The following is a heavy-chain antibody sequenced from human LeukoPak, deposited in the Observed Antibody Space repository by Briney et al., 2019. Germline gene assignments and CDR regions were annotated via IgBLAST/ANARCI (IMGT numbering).Heavy chain of an antibody. CDR3: ARGRRYYDSSGYPTYFDY. V-gene: IGHV4-34*01. J-gene: IGHJ4*02. CDR2: INHSGST. D-gene: IGHD3-22*01. CDR1: GVSFSGYY. Sequence: SETLSRTCAVHGVSFSGYYWRWIRQPPGKGRVWIGEINHSGSTNYNPSLKSRATISVDTSKNQFILKLSSVTAADTAVYYCARGRRYYDSSGYPTYFDYWGQGTLVTVSS.